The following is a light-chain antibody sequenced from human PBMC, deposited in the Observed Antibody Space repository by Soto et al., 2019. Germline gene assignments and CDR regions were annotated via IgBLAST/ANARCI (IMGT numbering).Light chain of an antibody. CDR3: QQSYSIPRT. J-gene: IGKJ1*01. Sequence: EIVVTQSPAILSVSPGERVTLSCRASQSVLNNLAWYQQKLGQAPRLLIYGASTRATGIPPRFSGSGSGTEFILTISSLQSEDFATYYCQQSYSIPRTFGQGTKVEIK. V-gene: IGKV3-15*01. CDR2: GAS. CDR1: QSVLNN.